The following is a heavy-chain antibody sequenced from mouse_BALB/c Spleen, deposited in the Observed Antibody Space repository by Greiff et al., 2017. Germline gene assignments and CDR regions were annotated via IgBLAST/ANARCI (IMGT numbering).Heavy chain of an antibody. D-gene: IGHD3-1*01. V-gene: IGHV1S132*01. CDR3: ARTAGNGFDY. Sequence: QVHVKQSGAELVKPGASVKLSCKTSGYTFTSYWIQWVKQRPGQGLGWIGEIFPGTGTTYYNEKFKGKATLTIDTSSSTAYMQLSSLTSEDSAVYFCARTAGNGFDYWGQGTTLTVSS. J-gene: IGHJ2*01. CDR1: GYTFTSYW. CDR2: IFPGTGTT.